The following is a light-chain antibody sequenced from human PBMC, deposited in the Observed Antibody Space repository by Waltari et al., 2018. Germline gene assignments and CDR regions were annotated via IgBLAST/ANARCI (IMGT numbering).Light chain of an antibody. V-gene: IGLV3-21*02. CDR3: QVWDTSSDHPYV. J-gene: IGLJ1*01. Sequence: SYVLTQPPSVSVAPGQTATITCGGTNHGSDSVHWSQQKPGQAPVLVGYDDSDRPSGIPERFSGTKSGNTATLTISSVEDGDEADYYCQVWDTSSDHPYVFGTGTKVTVL. CDR1: NHGSDS. CDR2: DDS.